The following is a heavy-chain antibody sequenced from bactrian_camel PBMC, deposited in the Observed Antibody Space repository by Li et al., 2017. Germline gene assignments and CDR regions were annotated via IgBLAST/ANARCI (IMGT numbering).Heavy chain of an antibody. CDR1: YNHRGNC. D-gene: IGHD1*01. V-gene: IGHV3S10*01. Sequence: DVQLVESGGGSVQTGGSLRLSCLYNHRGNCMGWFRQAPGKEREGVAGIDSDGSPSYADSVKGRFTISKDTRKNTLFLQMSSLKPEGTAMYYCAADSTIVCGLDKTDFDAWGQGTQVTVS. CDR2: IDSDGSP. CDR3: AADSTIVCGLDKTDFDA. J-gene: IGHJ6*01.